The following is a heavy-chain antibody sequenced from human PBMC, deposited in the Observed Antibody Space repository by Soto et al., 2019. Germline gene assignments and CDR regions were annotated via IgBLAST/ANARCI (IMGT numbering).Heavy chain of an antibody. D-gene: IGHD5-12*01. CDR2: MDPDDGKT. J-gene: IGHJ4*02. V-gene: IGHV1-8*01. CDR3: ATEKGKWIRGLGAKPYY. Sequence: ASVKVSCKASGYTFTSYDINWVRQATGQGLEWMGWMDPDDGKTGYAQKFQGRVTMTEDTSTDTAYMELSSLRSEDTAVYYCATEKGKWIRGLGAKPYYWGQGTLVTVSS. CDR1: GYTFTSYD.